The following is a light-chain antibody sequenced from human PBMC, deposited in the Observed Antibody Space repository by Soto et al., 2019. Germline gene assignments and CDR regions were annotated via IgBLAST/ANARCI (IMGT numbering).Light chain of an antibody. CDR2: AAS. CDR1: QAINTY. V-gene: IGKV1-9*01. CDR3: KHIDTFRLS. Sequence: DIQLTQSPSVLSASVGDRVTITCRASQAINTYLAWYQHKPGKAPNLLIYAASTLESGVPSRFSGRGVGTEVTRTINSLQPVDFATYYCKHIDTFRLSFGGGTKVELK. J-gene: IGKJ4*01.